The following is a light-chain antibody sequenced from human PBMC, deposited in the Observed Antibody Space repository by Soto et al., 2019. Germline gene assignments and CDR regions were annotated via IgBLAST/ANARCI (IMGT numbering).Light chain of an antibody. CDR2: DAS. CDR1: QSVTRY. J-gene: IGKJ4*01. Sequence: EIVLTQSPGTLSLSPGERATLSCRASQSVTRYLAWYQQRPGQAPRLLIYDASSRAAGIPARFSGSGSGTDFTLTISSLEPEDFAVYYCQQRSNWLTFGGGTKVEI. V-gene: IGKV3-11*01. CDR3: QQRSNWLT.